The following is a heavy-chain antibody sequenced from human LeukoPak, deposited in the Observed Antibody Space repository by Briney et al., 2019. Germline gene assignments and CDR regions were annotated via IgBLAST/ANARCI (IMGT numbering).Heavy chain of an antibody. CDR3: ARGVRRDGYKSRDWFDP. Sequence: ASVKVSCKASGGTFSSYAISWVRQAPGQGLEWMGGIIAIFGTAHYAQKFQGRVTITADESTSTAYMELSRLRSDDTAVYYCARGVRRDGYKSRDWFDPWGQGTLVTVSS. D-gene: IGHD5-24*01. CDR1: GGTFSSYA. V-gene: IGHV1-69*13. CDR2: IIAIFGTA. J-gene: IGHJ5*02.